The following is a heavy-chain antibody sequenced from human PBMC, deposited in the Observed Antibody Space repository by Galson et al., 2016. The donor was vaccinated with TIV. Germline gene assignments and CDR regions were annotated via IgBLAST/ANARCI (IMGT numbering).Heavy chain of an antibody. Sequence: SVKVSCKASGGTFSNYAISWVRQAPGQGLEWMGRIIPIFGTANYAQKFQGRVTITADESTNTAYMELSSLKSDDTAMYYCARPSSSCRGCSYYYYMDVWGKGTLVTVSS. J-gene: IGHJ6*03. D-gene: IGHD6-19*01. V-gene: IGHV1-69*13. CDR1: GGTFSNYA. CDR2: IIPIFGTA. CDR3: ARPSSSCRGCSYYYYMDV.